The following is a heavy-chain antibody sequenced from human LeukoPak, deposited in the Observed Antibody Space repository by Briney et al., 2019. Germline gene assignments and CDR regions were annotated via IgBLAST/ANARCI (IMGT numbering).Heavy chain of an antibody. D-gene: IGHD5-18*01. CDR1: GGTFSSYA. CDR2: IIPIFGTA. CDR3: ARWGYSYGSYYFDY. J-gene: IGHJ4*02. V-gene: IGHV1-69*13. Sequence: ASVKVSCKASGGTFSSYAISWVRQAPGQGLEWMGGIIPIFGTANYAQKFQGRVTITADESTSTAYMELSSLRSEDTAVYYCARWGYSYGSYYFDYWGQGTLVTVSS.